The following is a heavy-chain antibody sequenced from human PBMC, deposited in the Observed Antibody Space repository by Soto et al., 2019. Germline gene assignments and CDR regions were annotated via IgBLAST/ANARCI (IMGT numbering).Heavy chain of an antibody. V-gene: IGHV1-69*12. D-gene: IGHD3-3*02. Sequence: QVQLVQSEAEVKKPGSSVTVSCKTSGGTFGNSAISWVRQAPGQGLEWLVGIIPIFPTPDHAQKFQGRVTITADESTTTAYMELTSLRSEDTAVYYCARDKDRQQLGGNYYYGIDLWGQGTTVTVSS. CDR3: ARDKDRQQLGGNYYYGIDL. CDR2: IIPIFPTP. J-gene: IGHJ6*02. CDR1: GGTFGNSA.